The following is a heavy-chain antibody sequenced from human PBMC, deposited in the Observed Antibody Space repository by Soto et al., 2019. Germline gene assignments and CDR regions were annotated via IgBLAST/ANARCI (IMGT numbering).Heavy chain of an antibody. D-gene: IGHD3-3*01. Sequence: ASVKVSCKASGYTFTSYDINWVRQATGQGLEWMGRMNPNSGNTGYAQKFQGRVTMTRNTSISTAYMELSSLRSEDTAVYYCARALSTIFGVVPGAIDYWGQGTLVTVSS. J-gene: IGHJ4*02. CDR3: ARALSTIFGVVPGAIDY. CDR1: GYTFTSYD. CDR2: MNPNSGNT. V-gene: IGHV1-8*01.